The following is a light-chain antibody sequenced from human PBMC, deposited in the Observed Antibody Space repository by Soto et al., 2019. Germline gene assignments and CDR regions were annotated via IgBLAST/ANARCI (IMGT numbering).Light chain of an antibody. CDR3: QSYDSSLSGCV. CDR1: SSNIGAGYD. V-gene: IGLV1-40*01. J-gene: IGLJ2*01. Sequence: QYVLTQPPSVSGAPGQRVTISCTGSSSNIGAGYDVHWYQQLPGTAPKLLIYGNSNRPSGVPDRFSGSKSVTSASLAITGLQAEDEADYYCQSYDSSLSGCVFGGGTKLTVL. CDR2: GNS.